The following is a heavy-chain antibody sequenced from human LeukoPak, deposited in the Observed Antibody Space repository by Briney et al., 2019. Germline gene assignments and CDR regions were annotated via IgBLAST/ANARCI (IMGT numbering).Heavy chain of an antibody. D-gene: IGHD6-6*01. V-gene: IGHV7-4-1*02. CDR1: GGTFSSYA. CDR2: INTNTGNP. J-gene: IGHJ3*02. Sequence: GASVKVSCKTSGGTFSSYAISWVRQAPGQGLEWMGWINTNTGNPTYAQGFTGRFVFSLDTSVSTAHLQISSLKAEDTAVYYCARDTIAARRGAFDIWGQGTMVTVSS. CDR3: ARDTIAARRGAFDI.